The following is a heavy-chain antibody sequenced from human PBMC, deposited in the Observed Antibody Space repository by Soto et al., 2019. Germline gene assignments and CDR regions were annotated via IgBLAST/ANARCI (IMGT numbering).Heavy chain of an antibody. Sequence: EVQLLDSGGGLVQPGGSLRLSCAASGFTFSSYAMNWVRQAPGKGLEWVSVISGSGDSTYYADSVKGRFIISRDNSKNTLYLQMNSLRAEDTAGYYCARRGPGTYFDYWGQGTLVTVSS. CDR3: ARRGPGTYFDY. CDR2: ISGSGDST. J-gene: IGHJ4*02. V-gene: IGHV3-23*01. CDR1: GFTFSSYA. D-gene: IGHD6-13*01.